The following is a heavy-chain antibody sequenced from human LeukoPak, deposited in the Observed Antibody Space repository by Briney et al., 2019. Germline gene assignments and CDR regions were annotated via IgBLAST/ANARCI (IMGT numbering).Heavy chain of an antibody. CDR1: GFTFSSYS. CDR2: IYSGGST. J-gene: IGHJ6*03. CDR3: AKDGNYYYMDV. Sequence: GGSLRLSCAASGFTFSSYSMNWVRQAPGKGLEWVSFIYSGGSTYYADSVKGRFTISRDNSKNTLYLQMNSLRAEDTAVYYCAKDGNYYYMDVWGKGTTVTVSS. V-gene: IGHV3-66*01.